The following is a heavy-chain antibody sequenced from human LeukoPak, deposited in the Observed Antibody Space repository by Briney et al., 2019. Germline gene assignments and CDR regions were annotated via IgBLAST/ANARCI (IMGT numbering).Heavy chain of an antibody. CDR1: GFTFSSYA. J-gene: IGHJ4*02. Sequence: PGGSLRLSCSASGFTFSSYAMHWVRQAPGKGLQYVSAISTDGGSTYYADSVKGRFTISRDNSKSTLYLQMNSLRAEDTAVYYCAKAPNWGMAFDYWGQGTLVTVSS. CDR2: ISTDGGST. V-gene: IGHV3-64*04. CDR3: AKAPNWGMAFDY. D-gene: IGHD7-27*01.